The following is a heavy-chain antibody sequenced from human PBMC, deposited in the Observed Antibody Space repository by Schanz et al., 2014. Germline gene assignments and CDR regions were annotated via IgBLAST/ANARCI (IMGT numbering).Heavy chain of an antibody. Sequence: VQLVESGGGLVKPGGSLRLSCAASGFTFTNYAMSWVRQAPGKGLEWVSAINTGVNTYYADSVRGRFTMSRDNSKNTLFLQMNSLRAEDTAVYYCAKGRFGELSAFDIWGQGTMVTVSS. J-gene: IGHJ3*02. CDR3: AKGRFGELSAFDI. CDR2: INTGVNT. V-gene: IGHV3-23*04. CDR1: GFTFTNYA. D-gene: IGHD3-10*01.